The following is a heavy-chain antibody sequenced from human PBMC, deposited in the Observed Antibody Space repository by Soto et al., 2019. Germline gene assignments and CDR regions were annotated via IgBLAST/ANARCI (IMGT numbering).Heavy chain of an antibody. CDR1: GFTFNNKS. V-gene: IGHV3-23*01. CDR3: AKGRAGPTSDADY. Sequence: EVQLLESGGGLVQPGGSLRLSCATSGFTFNNKSMNWVRQAPGKGLEWVAVISGVDNGAYYAESVKGGFTISRDNSKNTVTMQMNNLKAEDTAVYYCAKGRAGPTSDADYWGQGTLVTVSS. CDR2: ISGVDNGA. J-gene: IGHJ4*02. D-gene: IGHD2-2*01.